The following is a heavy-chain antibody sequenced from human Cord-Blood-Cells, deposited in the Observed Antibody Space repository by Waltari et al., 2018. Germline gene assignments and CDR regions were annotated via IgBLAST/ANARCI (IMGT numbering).Heavy chain of an antibody. CDR3: ARGRGAARHFDY. D-gene: IGHD6-6*01. V-gene: IGHV4-34*01. J-gene: IGHJ4*02. Sequence: QVQLQQWGAGLLKPSETLSLTCAVYGASFSGYYWSWIRQPPGKGLEWIGEINHSGSTNYNPSLKSRVTISVDTSKNQFSLKLSSVTAADTAVYYCARGRGAARHFDYWGQGTLVTVSS. CDR1: GASFSGYY. CDR2: INHSGST.